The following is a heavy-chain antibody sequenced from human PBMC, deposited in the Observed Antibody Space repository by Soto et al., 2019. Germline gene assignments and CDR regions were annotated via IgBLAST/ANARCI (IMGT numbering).Heavy chain of an antibody. CDR1: GGTFSSNA. Sequence: SSVQVSCKASGGTFSSNAISWVRQAPGQGLEWMGGIIPIFGTANYAQKFQGRVTITADESTSTAYMELSSLRSEDTAVYYCARGGRYCNNGVCYTSSDGAFDSWG. CDR3: ARGGRYCNNGVCYTSSDGAFDS. CDR2: IIPIFGTA. V-gene: IGHV1-69*13. D-gene: IGHD2-8*01. J-gene: IGHJ3*02.